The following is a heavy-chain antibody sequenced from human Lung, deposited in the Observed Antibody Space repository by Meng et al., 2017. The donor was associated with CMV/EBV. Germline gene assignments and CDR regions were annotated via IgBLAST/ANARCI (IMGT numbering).Heavy chain of an antibody. CDR2: IDPDSGGT. J-gene: IGHJ5*01. D-gene: IGHD6-13*01. V-gene: IGHV1-2*02. CDR1: GYTFIAYY. CDR3: ARESSSWSYGNWFDS. Sequence: ASVKVSXKASGYTFIAYYMHWVRQAPGQGLEWMGWIDPDSGGTNYAQKFQGRVTVTRDTPTSTAYMELSRLRSDDTAVYYCARESSSWSYGNWFDSWGQGXLVTVSS.